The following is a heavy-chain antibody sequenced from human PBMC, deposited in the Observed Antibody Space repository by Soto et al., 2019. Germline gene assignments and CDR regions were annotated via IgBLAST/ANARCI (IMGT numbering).Heavy chain of an antibody. Sequence: QITLKESGPTLVKPTQTLTLTCTFSGFSLSTSGVGVGWIRQPPRKALEWLALIYWDDDKRYSPSLKSRLTISKDTSKNQVVLTMTNMDPVDTATYYCTLHGYYSCGLDVWGQGTTVTVSS. CDR2: IYWDDDK. J-gene: IGHJ6*02. CDR1: GFSLSTSGVG. V-gene: IGHV2-5*02. CDR3: TLHGYYSCGLDV.